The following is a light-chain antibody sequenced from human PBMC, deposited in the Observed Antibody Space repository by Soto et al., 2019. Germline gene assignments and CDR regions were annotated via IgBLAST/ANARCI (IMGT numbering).Light chain of an antibody. Sequence: EIVMTQSPATLSVSPGERATLSCRASQSVSSNLAWYQQKAGQAPRLLIYGASTRATGIPARFSGSGSGTEFTLTISGLQSEDFGLYYCQQYNNWQTFGQGTKVDIK. CDR1: QSVSSN. J-gene: IGKJ1*01. CDR2: GAS. V-gene: IGKV3-15*01. CDR3: QQYNNWQT.